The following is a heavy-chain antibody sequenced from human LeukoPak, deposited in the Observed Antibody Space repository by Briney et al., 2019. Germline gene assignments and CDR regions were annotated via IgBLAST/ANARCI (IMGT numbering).Heavy chain of an antibody. CDR1: GYSFTSYW. V-gene: IGHV5-51*01. D-gene: IGHD3-22*01. Sequence: PGESLKISCKGSGYSFTSYWIGWVRQMPGKGLEWMGIIYPGDSDTRYSPSFQGQVTISADKSISTAYLQWSSLKASDTAMYYCARQASYCDSSGYYQYYFDYWGQGTLVTVSS. J-gene: IGHJ4*02. CDR2: IYPGDSDT. CDR3: ARQASYCDSSGYYQYYFDY.